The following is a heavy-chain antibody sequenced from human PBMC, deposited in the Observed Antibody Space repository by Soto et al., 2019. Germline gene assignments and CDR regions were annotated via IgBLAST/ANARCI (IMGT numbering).Heavy chain of an antibody. D-gene: IGHD3-10*01. Sequence: QITLKESGPTLVKVTQTLTLTCTFSGFSLSTSGVGVAWSRQPPGKALEWLALIYWDDDNRYSPSLKSRLTITKETSKNQVVLTMTNMDPVATATYYCAHTLLRRSTYYYGMDVWGQWTTVNVSS. V-gene: IGHV2-5*02. CDR2: IYWDDDN. CDR3: AHTLLRRSTYYYGMDV. J-gene: IGHJ6*02. CDR1: GFSLSTSGVG.